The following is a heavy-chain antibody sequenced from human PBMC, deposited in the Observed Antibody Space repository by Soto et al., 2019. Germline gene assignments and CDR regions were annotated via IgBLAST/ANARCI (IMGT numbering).Heavy chain of an antibody. D-gene: IGHD2-15*01. CDR1: GYIFTAYS. Sequence: QVQLVQSGAEVKKPGASVKVSCKTSGYIFTAYSMHWVRQAPGQGLEWMGVVNPSGGSAHYAQSFEGRVPLTRDTSTSKFYMELSSMRSEDTAVYYCAREEHCRGGTCYSEYFHHWGQGTLVTDSS. J-gene: IGHJ1*01. CDR3: AREEHCRGGTCYSEYFHH. CDR2: VNPSGGSA. V-gene: IGHV1-46*01.